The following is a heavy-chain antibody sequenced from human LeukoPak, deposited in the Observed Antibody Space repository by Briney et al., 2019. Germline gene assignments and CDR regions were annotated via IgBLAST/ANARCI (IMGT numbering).Heavy chain of an antibody. CDR3: ARTYGDYVYILGY. D-gene: IGHD4-17*01. Sequence: GGSPRLSCAASGFTFSSYAMHWVRQAPGKGLEWVAVISYDGSNKYYADSVKGRFTISRDISKNTVYLQMNSLRAEDTAVYYCARTYGDYVYILGYWGQGTLVTVSS. CDR1: GFTFSSYA. J-gene: IGHJ4*02. V-gene: IGHV3-30*14. CDR2: ISYDGSNK.